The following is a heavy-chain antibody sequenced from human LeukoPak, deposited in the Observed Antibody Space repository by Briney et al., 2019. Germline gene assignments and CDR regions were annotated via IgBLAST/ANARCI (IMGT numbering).Heavy chain of an antibody. D-gene: IGHD1-14*01. CDR1: GFTFTSFG. Sequence: PGGTLRLSCAASGFTFTSFGMSWVRQAPGKGLEWVSTISGSGGSTYYADSVKGRFTISRDNSKNTLYLQMNSLRAEDTAVYYCAKATGYLLWGQGTLVIVSS. CDR2: ISGSGGST. J-gene: IGHJ4*02. V-gene: IGHV3-23*01. CDR3: AKATGYLL.